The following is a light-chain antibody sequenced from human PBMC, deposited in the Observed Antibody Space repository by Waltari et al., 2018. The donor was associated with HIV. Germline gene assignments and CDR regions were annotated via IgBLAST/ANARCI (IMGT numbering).Light chain of an antibody. V-gene: IGLV1-44*01. J-gene: IGLJ3*02. CDR2: SSN. Sequence: QSMLTQPPSASGTPGQRVTISCSGSSSNIGRNTVNWYQQLPGTAPKLLIYSSNHRPSGVPDRFSGSKSGTSASLAIRGLQSEDEADYYCATWDDSLNGRVFGGGTKLTVL. CDR3: ATWDDSLNGRV. CDR1: SSNIGRNT.